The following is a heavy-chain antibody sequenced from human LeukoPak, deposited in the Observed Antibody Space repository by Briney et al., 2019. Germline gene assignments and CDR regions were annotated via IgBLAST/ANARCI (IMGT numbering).Heavy chain of an antibody. CDR3: AGLGRDGYNYFDY. Sequence: GGSLRLSCAASGFTVSSNYMSWVRQAPGKGLEWVAVISYDGSNKYYADSVKGRFTISRDNSKNTLYLQMNSLRAEDTAVYYCAGLGRDGYNYFDYWGQGTLVTVSS. CDR1: GFTVSSNY. J-gene: IGHJ4*02. D-gene: IGHD5-24*01. V-gene: IGHV3-30-3*01. CDR2: ISYDGSNK.